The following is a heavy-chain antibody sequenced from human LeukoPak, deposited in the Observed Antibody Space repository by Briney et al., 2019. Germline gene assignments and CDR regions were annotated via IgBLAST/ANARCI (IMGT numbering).Heavy chain of an antibody. CDR1: GFPFRSFA. D-gene: IGHD5-18*01. V-gene: IGHV3-30*18. CDR2: ISYDGSNK. Sequence: GGSLRLSCEASGFPFRSFAMHWVRQAPGKGLEWVAVISYDGSNKYYADSVKGRFTISRDNSKNTPYLQMNSLRAEDTAVYYCAKTAGQLWSGFDYWGQGTLVTVSS. CDR3: AKTAGQLWSGFDY. J-gene: IGHJ4*02.